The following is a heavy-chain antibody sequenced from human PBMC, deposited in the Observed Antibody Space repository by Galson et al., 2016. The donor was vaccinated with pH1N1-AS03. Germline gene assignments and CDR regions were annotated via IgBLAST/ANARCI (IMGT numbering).Heavy chain of an antibody. V-gene: IGHV1-2*02. CDR1: RYTFAYYY. Sequence: SVKVSCKASRYTFAYYYVHWVRQAPGQGLEWMGWINPSRGGTKFAQKFQGTVSMTTDTSTRTAYMELSRLRSDDTAVYYCARGGGSALDSWGQGTLVTVSS. CDR3: ARGGGSALDS. D-gene: IGHD1-26*01. CDR2: INPSRGGT. J-gene: IGHJ4*02.